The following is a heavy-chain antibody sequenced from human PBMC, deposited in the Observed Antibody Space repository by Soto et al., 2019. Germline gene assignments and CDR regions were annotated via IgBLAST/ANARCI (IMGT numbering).Heavy chain of an antibody. CDR2: INFSGRT. J-gene: IGHJ6*02. V-gene: IGHV4-31*03. CDR3: TRDSPPPPYCSYDGMDV. Sequence: QVQLQESGPGLVKPSQTLSLTCSVSGVSVSSGDFHWSWIRQRPGEGLEWIGYINFSGRTYYNPSLRSRATMSLDTTVNSFSLKLTSLTAADAAVYYCTRDSPPPPYCSYDGMDVWGQGTTVTFSS. CDR1: GVSVSSGDFH.